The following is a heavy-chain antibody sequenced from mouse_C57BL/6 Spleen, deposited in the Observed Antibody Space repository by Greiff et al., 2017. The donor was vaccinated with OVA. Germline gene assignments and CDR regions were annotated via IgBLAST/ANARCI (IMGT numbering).Heavy chain of an antibody. V-gene: IGHV1-15*01. CDR1: GYTFTDYE. D-gene: IGHD1-1*01. J-gene: IGHJ1*03. CDR2: IDPETGGT. CDR3: TRPDGSRYWYFDV. Sequence: VQLQQSGAELVRPGASVTLSCKASGYTFTDYEMHWVKQTPVRGLEWIGAIDPETGGTAYNQKFKGKAILTADKSSSTAYMELRSLTSEDSADYYSTRPDGSRYWYFDVWGTGTTVTVSS.